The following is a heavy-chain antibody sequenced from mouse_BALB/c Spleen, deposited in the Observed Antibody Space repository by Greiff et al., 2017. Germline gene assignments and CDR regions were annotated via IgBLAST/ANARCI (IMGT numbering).Heavy chain of an antibody. CDR1: GYSITSDYA. D-gene: IGHD1-1*01. CDR2: ISYSGST. J-gene: IGHJ4*01. CDR3: AREHYYGSSPYAMDY. Sequence: EVKLMESGPGLVKPSQSLSLTCTVTGYSITSDYAWNWIRQFPGNKLEWMGYISYSGSTSYNPSLKSRISITRDTSKNQFFLQLNSVTTEDTATYYCAREHYYGSSPYAMDYWGQGTSVTVSS. V-gene: IGHV3-2*02.